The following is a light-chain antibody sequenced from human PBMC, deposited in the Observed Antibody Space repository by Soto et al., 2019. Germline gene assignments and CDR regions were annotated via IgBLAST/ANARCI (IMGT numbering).Light chain of an antibody. V-gene: IGKV1-39*01. CDR2: ASS. CDR3: QQSYSTPLT. Sequence: DIQMTQSPSSLSASVGDRVTISCRASQRISNYLNWYQQKLGEAPKLLIYASSTLQGGVPSRFSGSGSGTDFTLTISSLQPEDFAVYYCQQSYSTPLTFGGGTKVDI. CDR1: QRISNY. J-gene: IGKJ4*01.